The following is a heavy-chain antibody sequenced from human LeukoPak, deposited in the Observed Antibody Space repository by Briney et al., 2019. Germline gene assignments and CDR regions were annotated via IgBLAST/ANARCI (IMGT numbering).Heavy chain of an antibody. D-gene: IGHD5-12*01. Sequence: GESLKISCRASGYRFTTYWIAWVRQMPGKGLEWMGIIYPGDSDTRYSPSFGGQVTVSADKSITTAYLQWSSLKASDTAMYYCARQITDQSSGYDSIDYWGQGTLVTVSS. J-gene: IGHJ4*02. CDR1: GYRFTTYW. V-gene: IGHV5-51*01. CDR3: ARQITDQSSGYDSIDY. CDR2: IYPGDSDT.